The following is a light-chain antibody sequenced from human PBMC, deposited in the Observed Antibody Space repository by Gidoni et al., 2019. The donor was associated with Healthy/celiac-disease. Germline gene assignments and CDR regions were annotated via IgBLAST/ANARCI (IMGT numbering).Light chain of an antibody. CDR2: DAS. CDR1: QSVSSY. V-gene: IGKV3-11*01. CDR3: QQRSNWLT. J-gene: IGKJ4*01. Sequence: EIAFTQSPATLSLSPGERATPSCMACQSVSSYLAWYQQKPGQAPRLLIYDASNRATGIPARFSGSGSGTDFTLTISSLEPEDFAVYYCQQRSNWLTFGGGTKVEIK.